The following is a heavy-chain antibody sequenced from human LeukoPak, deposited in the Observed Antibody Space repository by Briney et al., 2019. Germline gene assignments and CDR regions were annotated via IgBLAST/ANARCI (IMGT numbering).Heavy chain of an antibody. J-gene: IGHJ5*02. Sequence: PSETLSLTCTVSGGSNSSYYWSWIRQPPGKGLEWIGYIYYSGSTNYNPSLKSRVTISVDTSKNQFSLKLSSVTAADPAVYYCARTIEVVGNWFDPWGQGTLVTVSS. V-gene: IGHV4-59*01. CDR2: IYYSGST. CDR1: GGSNSSYY. CDR3: ARTIEVVGNWFDP. D-gene: IGHD6-19*01.